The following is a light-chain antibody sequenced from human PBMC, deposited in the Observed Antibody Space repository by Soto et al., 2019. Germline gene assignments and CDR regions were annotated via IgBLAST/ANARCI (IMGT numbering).Light chain of an antibody. Sequence: EIVLTQSPGTLSLSPGERATPSCRASQSVSSSYLAWYHQRPGQAPRVLIHSASSRATGIPDRFTGSGSGTDFTLTITRLEPEDFGVYYCQQYSSLPRTFGQGTKVDIK. J-gene: IGKJ1*01. CDR1: QSVSSSY. CDR3: QQYSSLPRT. CDR2: SAS. V-gene: IGKV3-20*01.